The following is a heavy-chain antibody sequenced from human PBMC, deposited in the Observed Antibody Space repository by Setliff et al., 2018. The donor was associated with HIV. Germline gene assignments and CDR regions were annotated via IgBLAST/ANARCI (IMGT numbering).Heavy chain of an antibody. Sequence: GSLRLSCAASGFTFSDHYMDWVRQAPGKGLEWVGRTRNKVNSYTTEYAASVKGRFTISRDDSKNSLYLQMNSLKTEDTAVYYCASPGDPYVGADYWGQGTLVTVSS. CDR1: GFTFSDHY. CDR2: TRNKVNSYTT. V-gene: IGHV3-72*01. J-gene: IGHJ4*02. CDR3: ASPGDPYVGADY. D-gene: IGHD3-16*01.